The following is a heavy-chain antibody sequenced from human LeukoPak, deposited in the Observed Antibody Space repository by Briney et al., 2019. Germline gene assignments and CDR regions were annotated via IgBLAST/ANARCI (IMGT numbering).Heavy chain of an antibody. J-gene: IGHJ6*04. D-gene: IGHD3-9*01. V-gene: IGHV1-8*01. CDR3: ARGVKLRYFDWFPGIPVMDV. Sequence: ASVKVSCKASGYTFTSYDINWVRQATGQGLEWMGWMNPNSGNTGYAQKFQGRVTMTRNTSISTAYMELSSLRSEDTAVYYCARGVKLRYFDWFPGIPVMDVWGKGTTVTVSS. CDR1: GYTFTSYD. CDR2: MNPNSGNT.